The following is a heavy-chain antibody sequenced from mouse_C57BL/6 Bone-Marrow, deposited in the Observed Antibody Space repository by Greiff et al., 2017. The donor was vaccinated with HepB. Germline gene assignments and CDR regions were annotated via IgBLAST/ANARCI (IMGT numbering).Heavy chain of an antibody. CDR1: GFTFSDYG. J-gene: IGHJ4*01. Sequence: EVKLVESGGGLVKPGGSLKLSCAASGFTFSDYGMHWVRQAPEKGLEWVAYISSGSSTIYYADTVKGRCTIARDNAKNTLFLQMNSLRSEDTAMYYCAKKSYDGYPYYAMDYWGQGTSVTVSS. V-gene: IGHV5-17*01. CDR2: ISSGSSTI. D-gene: IGHD2-3*01. CDR3: AKKSYDGYPYYAMDY.